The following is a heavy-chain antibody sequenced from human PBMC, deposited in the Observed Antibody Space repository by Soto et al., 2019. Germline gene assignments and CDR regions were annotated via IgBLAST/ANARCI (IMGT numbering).Heavy chain of an antibody. Sequence: GGSLRLSCAASGFTFSSYGMHWVRQAPGKGLEWVAVISYDGSNKYYADSVKGRFTISRDNSKNTLYLQMNSLRAEDTAVYYCAKFLAYGDYAAYYYGMDVWGQGTTVTVSS. CDR3: AKFLAYGDYAAYYYGMDV. CDR2: ISYDGSNK. J-gene: IGHJ6*02. D-gene: IGHD4-17*01. CDR1: GFTFSSYG. V-gene: IGHV3-30*18.